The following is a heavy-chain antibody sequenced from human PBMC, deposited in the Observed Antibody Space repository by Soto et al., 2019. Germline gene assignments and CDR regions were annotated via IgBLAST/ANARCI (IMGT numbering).Heavy chain of an antibody. CDR3: ARDRELRVHYYYGTDV. CDR1: GFTFSSYG. J-gene: IGHJ6*02. Sequence: QVQLVESGGGVVQPGRSLRLSCAASGFTFSSYGMHWVRQAPGKGLEWVAVIWYDGSNKYYADSVKGRFTISRDNSKNTLYLQMNSLRAEDTAVYYCARDRELRVHYYYGTDVWGQGTTVTVSS. CDR2: IWYDGSNK. V-gene: IGHV3-33*01. D-gene: IGHD1-26*01.